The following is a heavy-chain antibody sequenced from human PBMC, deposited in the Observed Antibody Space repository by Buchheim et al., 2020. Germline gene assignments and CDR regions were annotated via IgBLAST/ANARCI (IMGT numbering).Heavy chain of an antibody. CDR3: ARRMTFGATPGLDP. CDR1: GFTFSSYA. D-gene: IGHD3/OR15-3a*01. V-gene: IGHV3-23*04. CDR2: IFNTAGGT. Sequence: EVQVVESGGGLVQPGGSLRLSCAASGFTFSSYAMTWVRQAPGKGLAWVSTIFNTAGGTYYADSVKGRFTLSRDNYQNMVYLQMNTLGAEDTALYYCARRMTFGATPGLDPWGQGTL. J-gene: IGHJ5*02.